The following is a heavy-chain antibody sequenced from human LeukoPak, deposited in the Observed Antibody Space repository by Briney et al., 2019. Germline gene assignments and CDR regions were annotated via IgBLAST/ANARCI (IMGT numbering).Heavy chain of an antibody. J-gene: IGHJ4*02. D-gene: IGHD5-18*01. CDR1: GFTFSDYY. V-gene: IGHV3-11*04. CDR2: ISSSGSII. Sequence: GGSLRLSCAASGFTFSDYYMSWIRQAPGKGLEWVSYISSSGSIIYYADSVKGRFTISRDNAKNSLYLQMNSLRAEDTAVYYCARGLPRYSYGYLYFDYWGQGTLVTVSS. CDR3: ARGLPRYSYGYLYFDY.